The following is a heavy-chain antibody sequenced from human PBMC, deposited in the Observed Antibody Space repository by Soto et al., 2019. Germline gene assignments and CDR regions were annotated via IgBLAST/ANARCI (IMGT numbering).Heavy chain of an antibody. CDR3: ARGSGWKVAASYYFDY. D-gene: IGHD2-15*01. J-gene: IGHJ4*02. V-gene: IGHV4-34*01. CDR1: GGSFSGYY. Sequence: SETLSLTCAVYGGSFSGYYWSWIRQPPGKGLEWIGEINHSGSTNYNPSLKSRVTISVDTSKNQFSLKLSSVTAADTAVYYCARGSGWKVAASYYFDYWGQGTLVTVSS. CDR2: INHSGST.